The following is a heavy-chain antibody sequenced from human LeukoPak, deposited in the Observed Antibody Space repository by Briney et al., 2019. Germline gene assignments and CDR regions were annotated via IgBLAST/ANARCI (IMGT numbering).Heavy chain of an antibody. CDR3: AELGISMIGGV. CDR1: GFPFSSYE. J-gene: IGHJ6*03. CDR2: ISSSGSNI. D-gene: IGHD3-10*02. V-gene: IGHV3-48*03. Sequence: GGPQTLLCAASGFPFSSYEMNWVRQAPGKGLEWVSYISSSGSNIYYADSVKGRFTISRDNDKNSLYLQMNSLRAEDTAVYYCAELGISMIGGVWGKGTTVTFSS.